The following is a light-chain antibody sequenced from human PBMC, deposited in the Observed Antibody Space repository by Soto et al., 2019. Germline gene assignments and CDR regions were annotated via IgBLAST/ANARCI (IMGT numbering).Light chain of an antibody. Sequence: SVLTQPPSVSGAPGQRVTISCTGSSSNIGAGKDVNWFQQLPGTAPKLLIYADSSRPSGVPDRFSGSKSGSSASLAITGLQVEDEAEYYCQSYGTTLSGLYVFGTGTKLTVL. V-gene: IGLV1-40*01. J-gene: IGLJ1*01. CDR1: SSNIGAGKD. CDR2: ADS. CDR3: QSYGTTLSGLYV.